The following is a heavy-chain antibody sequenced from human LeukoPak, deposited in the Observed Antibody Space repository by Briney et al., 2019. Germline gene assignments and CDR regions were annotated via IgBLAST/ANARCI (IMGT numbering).Heavy chain of an antibody. V-gene: IGHV4-4*07. CDR2: IYTSGST. CDR1: GDSINGFY. J-gene: IGHJ4*02. Sequence: PETLSLTCTVSGDSINGFYWSWIWQAAGKGLEWIGHIYTSGSTNYNPSLKSRVTMSVDTSKNQFSLKLSSVTAADTAVYYCARDRGTWNDDGFDYWGQGTLVTVSS. D-gene: IGHD1-1*01. CDR3: ARDRGTWNDDGFDY.